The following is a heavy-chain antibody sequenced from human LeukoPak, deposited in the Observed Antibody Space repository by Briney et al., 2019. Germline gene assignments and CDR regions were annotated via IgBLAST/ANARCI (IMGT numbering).Heavy chain of an antibody. CDR1: GYTFTTYA. J-gene: IGHJ3*02. V-gene: IGHV1-3*04. Sequence: ASVKLSCKASGYTFTTYAIHWVRQAPGQRLEWMGWISTYNDDRTCSPKFQGTVTITTDTSATTAYLELSSLRSEDTAVYYCARDRSSSSYAFDIWGHGTMVTVSS. CDR2: ISTYNDDR. D-gene: IGHD6-6*01. CDR3: ARDRSSSSYAFDI.